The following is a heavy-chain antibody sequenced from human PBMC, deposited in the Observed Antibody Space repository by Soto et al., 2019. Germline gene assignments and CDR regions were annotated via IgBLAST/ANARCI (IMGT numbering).Heavy chain of an antibody. CDR1: GESFSGNY. J-gene: IGHJ4*02. Sequence: QVQVQQWGAGLLKPSETLSLTCAVYGESFSGNYWSWIRQPPGKGLEWMGEINNSGSTIYNPSLKSRVTISLDTSNNQFSLKLSSVTAADTAVYYCGRGRFGGDFRGEYWGQGTLVAVSS. CDR2: INNSGST. CDR3: GRGRFGGDFRGEY. D-gene: IGHD2-21*02. V-gene: IGHV4-34*01.